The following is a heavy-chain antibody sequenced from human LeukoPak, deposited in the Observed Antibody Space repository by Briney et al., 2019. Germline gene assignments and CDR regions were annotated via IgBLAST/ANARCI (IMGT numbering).Heavy chain of an antibody. CDR1: GYTFTSYA. CDR3: ARARDGVTTFDY. V-gene: IGHV1-3*01. J-gene: IGHJ4*02. Sequence: ASVKVSCKASGYTFTSYAMHWVRQAPGQRLEWMGWINAGNGNTKYSQKFQGRVTITRDTSASTAYMELCSLRSEDTAVYYCARARDGVTTFDYWGQGTLVTVSS. D-gene: IGHD4-11*01. CDR2: INAGNGNT.